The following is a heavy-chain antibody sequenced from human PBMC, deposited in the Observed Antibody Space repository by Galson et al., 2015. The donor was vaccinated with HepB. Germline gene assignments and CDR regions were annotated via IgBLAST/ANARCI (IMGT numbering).Heavy chain of an antibody. Sequence: SLRLSCAASGFTFGSYAMHWVRQAPGKGLEWVAVISYDGSNKYYADSVKGRFTISRDNSKNTLYLQMNSLRAEDTAVYYCARDDFRTRAFDYWGQGTLVTVSS. CDR3: ARDDFRTRAFDY. CDR2: ISYDGSNK. J-gene: IGHJ4*02. D-gene: IGHD3/OR15-3a*01. CDR1: GFTFGSYA. V-gene: IGHV3-30-3*01.